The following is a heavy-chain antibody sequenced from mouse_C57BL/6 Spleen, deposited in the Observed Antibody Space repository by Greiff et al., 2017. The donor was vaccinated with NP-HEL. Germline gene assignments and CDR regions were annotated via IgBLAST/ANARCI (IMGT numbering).Heavy chain of an antibody. J-gene: IGHJ1*03. V-gene: IGHV1-69*01. D-gene: IGHD2-1*01. CDR2: IDPSDSYT. CDR3: ARGIYYGNYFYWYFDV. CDR1: GYTFTSYW. Sequence: QVQLQQPGAELVMPGASVKLSCKASGYTFTSYWMHWVKQRPGQGLEWIGEIDPSDSYTNYNQKFKGKSTLTVDKSSSTAYMQLSSLTSEDSAVYYCARGIYYGNYFYWYFDVWGTGTTVTVSS.